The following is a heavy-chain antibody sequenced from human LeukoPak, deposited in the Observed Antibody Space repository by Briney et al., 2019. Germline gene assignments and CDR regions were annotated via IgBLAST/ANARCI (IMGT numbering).Heavy chain of an antibody. V-gene: IGHV1-69*13. J-gene: IGHJ6*02. CDR1: GGTFSSYA. CDR3: ARDGGSTSWYYYGMDV. Sequence: SVKVSCKASGGTFSSYAISWVRQAPGQGLEWMGGIIPIFGTANYAQKFQGRVTITADESTSTAYMELRSLRSDDTAVYYCARDGGSTSWYYYGMDVWGQGTTVTVSS. CDR2: IIPIFGTA. D-gene: IGHD2-2*01.